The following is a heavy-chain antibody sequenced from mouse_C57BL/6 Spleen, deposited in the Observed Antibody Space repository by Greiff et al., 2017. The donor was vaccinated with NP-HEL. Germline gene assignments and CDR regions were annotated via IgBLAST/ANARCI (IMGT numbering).Heavy chain of an antibody. CDR3: ARGGLGDYFDY. D-gene: IGHD2-4*01. CDR2: IDPSDSYT. J-gene: IGHJ2*01. CDR1: GYTFTSYW. Sequence: VQLQQPGAELVRPGTSVKLSCKASGYTFTSYWMHWVKQRPGQGLEWIGVIDPSDSYTNYNQKFKGKATLTVDTSSSTAYMQLSSLTSEDSAVYYCARGGLGDYFDYWGKGTTLTVSS. V-gene: IGHV1-59*01.